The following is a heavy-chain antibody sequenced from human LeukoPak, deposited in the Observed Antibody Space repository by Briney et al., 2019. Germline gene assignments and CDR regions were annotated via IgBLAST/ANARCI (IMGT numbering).Heavy chain of an antibody. V-gene: IGHV3-30*02. CDR1: GFTFSSYG. Sequence: GGSLRLSCAASGFTFSSYGMHWVRQAPGKGLEWVAFIRYDGSNKYYADSVKGRFTISRDNSKNTLYLQMNSLRVEDTAKYYCAKPLPGATPLDYWGQGTLVTVSS. CDR2: IRYDGSNK. J-gene: IGHJ4*02. CDR3: AKPLPGATPLDY. D-gene: IGHD2-2*01.